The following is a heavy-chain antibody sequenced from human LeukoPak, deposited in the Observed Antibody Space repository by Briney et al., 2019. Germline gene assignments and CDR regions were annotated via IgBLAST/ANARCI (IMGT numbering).Heavy chain of an antibody. CDR2: IYYSGST. V-gene: IGHV4-39*07. J-gene: IGHJ6*03. D-gene: IGHD1-7*01. CDR1: GGSISSSSYY. Sequence: SETLSLTCTVSGGSISSSSYYWRWIRQPPGKGLEWIGSIYYSGSTYYNPSLKSRVTISVDTSMNQFSLKLSSVTAADTAVYYCASGGCGTTYYYYYYMDVWGKGTTVTVSS. CDR3: ASGGCGTTYYYYYYMDV.